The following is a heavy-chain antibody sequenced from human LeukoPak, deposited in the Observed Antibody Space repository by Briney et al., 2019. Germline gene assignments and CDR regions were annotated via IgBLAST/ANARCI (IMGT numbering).Heavy chain of an antibody. V-gene: IGHV3-74*01. CDR1: GFIFNKYW. J-gene: IGHJ4*02. CDR3: ARDYGGAQLDY. CDR2: INSDGTST. D-gene: IGHD2-2*01. Sequence: TGQSMRLSCAASGFIFNKYWIHWVRHAPGKGLVWVSRINSDGTSTGYADSVKGRFTISRDNAKNTVYLQMESLRAEDAAVYYCARDYGGAQLDYWGQGTLVTVSS.